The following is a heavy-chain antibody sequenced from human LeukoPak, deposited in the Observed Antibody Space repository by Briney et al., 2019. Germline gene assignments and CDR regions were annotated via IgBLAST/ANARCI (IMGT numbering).Heavy chain of an antibody. CDR1: GGSFSGYY. V-gene: IGHV4-34*01. Sequence: SETLSLTCAVYGGSFSGYYWSWIRQPPGKGLEWVGEINHSGSTNYNPSLKSRVTISVDTSKNQFSLKLSSVTAADTAVYYCARASPRHYYYGMDVWGQGTTVTVSS. J-gene: IGHJ6*02. CDR3: ARASPRHYYYGMDV. CDR2: INHSGST.